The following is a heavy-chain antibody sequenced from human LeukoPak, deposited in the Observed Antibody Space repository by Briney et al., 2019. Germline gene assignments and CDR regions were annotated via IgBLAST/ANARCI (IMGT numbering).Heavy chain of an antibody. CDR1: GYTFTSYD. D-gene: IGHD3-9*01. CDR2: MNPNSGNT. V-gene: IGHV1-8*01. Sequence: ASVKVSCKASGYTFTSYDINWVRQATGQGLEWMGWMNPNSGNTGYAQKFQGRVTMTRNTSISTAYMELSSLRSEDTAVYYCARTAESLRYFDWSYGMDVWGQGTTVTVSS. J-gene: IGHJ6*02. CDR3: ARTAESLRYFDWSYGMDV.